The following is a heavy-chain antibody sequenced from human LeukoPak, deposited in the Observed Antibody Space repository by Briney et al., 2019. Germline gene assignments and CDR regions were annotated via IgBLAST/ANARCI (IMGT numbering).Heavy chain of an antibody. CDR2: IYHSGST. D-gene: IGHD3-16*02. CDR1: GYSISSGYY. CDR3: AISYYDRDV. Sequence: SETLSLTCTVSGYSISSGYYWGWIRQPPGKGLEWIGSIYHSGSTYYNPSLKSRVTISVDTSKNQFSLKLSSVTAADTAVYYCAISYYDRDVWGKGTTVTVSS. J-gene: IGHJ6*03. V-gene: IGHV4-38-2*02.